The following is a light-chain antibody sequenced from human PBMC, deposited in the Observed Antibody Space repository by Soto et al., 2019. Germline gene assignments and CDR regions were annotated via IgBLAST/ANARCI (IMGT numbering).Light chain of an antibody. J-gene: IGLJ1*01. CDR3: LLSYSDEKV. V-gene: IGLV7-46*01. CDR2: DTS. Sequence: QAVVTQEPSLTVSPGGTVTLTCGSSTGAVTSGHYPYWFQQKPGQAPRTLIYDTSNKYSWTPARFSGSLLGGKAALTLSGAQPEDEADYYCLLSYSDEKVCGTGTKVTVL. CDR1: TGAVTSGHY.